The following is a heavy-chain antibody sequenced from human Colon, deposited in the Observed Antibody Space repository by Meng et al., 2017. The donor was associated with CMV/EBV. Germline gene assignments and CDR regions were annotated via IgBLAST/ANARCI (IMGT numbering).Heavy chain of an antibody. D-gene: IGHD3-3*01. CDR2: ISISGGGT. Sequence: GESLKISCAASGFSFNSYDMSWVRQAPGKGLEWVSTISISGGGTYYADSVKGRFTIFRDNSKNTLYLQMNSLRAEDTAVYYCAKDQASITIFGVEPFDYWGQGTLVTVSS. V-gene: IGHV3-23*01. J-gene: IGHJ4*02. CDR3: AKDQASITIFGVEPFDY. CDR1: GFSFNSYD.